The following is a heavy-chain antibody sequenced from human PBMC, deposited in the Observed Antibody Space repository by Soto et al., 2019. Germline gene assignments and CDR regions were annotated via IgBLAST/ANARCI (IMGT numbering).Heavy chain of an antibody. CDR3: AREDGNGVTMVRDDAFDI. CDR2: IYHSGST. V-gene: IGHV4-4*02. J-gene: IGHJ3*02. Sequence: SEALSHTCAVSGGSISSSNWWGWVRQPAGKGLEWIGEIYHSGSTNYNPSLKSRVTISVDKSKNQFSLKLSSVTAADTAVYYCAREDGNGVTMVRDDAFDIWGQGTMVT. CDR1: GGSISSSNW. D-gene: IGHD3-10*01.